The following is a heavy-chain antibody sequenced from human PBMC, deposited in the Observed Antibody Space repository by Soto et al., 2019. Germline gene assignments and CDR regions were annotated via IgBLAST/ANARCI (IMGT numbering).Heavy chain of an antibody. D-gene: IGHD1-26*01. Sequence: SQTRSVTCVISGDSVSSNSAAWNLIRQSPSRGLEWLGRTYYRSKWYSDYAASVESRITVNPDTSKNHFSLQLNSVTPEDTAVYYCARGEQYSGRIFDYWGQGTLVTVSS. CDR3: ARGEQYSGRIFDY. V-gene: IGHV6-1*01. J-gene: IGHJ4*02. CDR2: TYYRSKWYS. CDR1: GDSVSSNSAA.